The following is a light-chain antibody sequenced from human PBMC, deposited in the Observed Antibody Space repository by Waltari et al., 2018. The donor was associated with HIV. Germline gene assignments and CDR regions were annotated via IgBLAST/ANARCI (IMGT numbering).Light chain of an antibody. CDR3: YSAGDHDVV. CDR2: EDI. J-gene: IGLJ2*01. V-gene: IGLV3-27*01. Sequence: SYELTQPSSVSVSPGQTASITCSGDILAKKYGRWFQQKPGQAPVVVIYEDIERPSGIPERFSGSSSGTTVTLTITGAHVEDDADYYCYSAGDHDVVFGGGTKLTGL. CDR1: ILAKKY.